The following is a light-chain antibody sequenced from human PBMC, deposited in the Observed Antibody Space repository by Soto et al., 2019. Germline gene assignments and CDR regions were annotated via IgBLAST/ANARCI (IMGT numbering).Light chain of an antibody. J-gene: IGKJ1*01. CDR2: GAS. CDR1: QSVSSN. Sequence: EIVMTQSPATLSVSPGGRATLSCRASQSVSSNLAWYQQKPGQAPRLLIYGASNRATGVAARFSGSGSGTEFTLTISILQSEDFAVYHCQQYKNWPLTFGQGTKVEIK. CDR3: QQYKNWPLT. V-gene: IGKV3-15*01.